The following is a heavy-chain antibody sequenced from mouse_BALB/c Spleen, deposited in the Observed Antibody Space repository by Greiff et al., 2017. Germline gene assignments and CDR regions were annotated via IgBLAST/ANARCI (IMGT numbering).Heavy chain of an antibody. CDR2: ISTYYGNT. D-gene: IGHD3-2*01. Sequence: VQLQQSGPELVRPGVSVKISCKGSGYTFTDYAMHWVKQSHAKRLEWIGVISTYYGNTNYNQKFKGKATMTVDKSSSTAYMELARLTSEDSAIYYCARETARANYYAMDYWGQGTSVTVSS. CDR3: ARETARANYYAMDY. CDR1: GYTFTDYA. J-gene: IGHJ4*01. V-gene: IGHV1-67*01.